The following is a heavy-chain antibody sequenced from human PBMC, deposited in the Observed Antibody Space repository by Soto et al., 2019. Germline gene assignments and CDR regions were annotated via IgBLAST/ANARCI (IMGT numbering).Heavy chain of an antibody. CDR3: ARAKRVGIAARPRRDYYYMDV. J-gene: IGHJ6*03. Sequence: PSETLSLTCAGYGGSFSGYYWCWIRQPPGKGLEWIGEINHSGSTNYNPSLKSRVTISVDTSKNQFSLKLSSVTAADTAVYYCARAKRVGIAARPRRDYYYMDVWGKGTTVT. V-gene: IGHV4-34*01. CDR1: GGSFSGYY. CDR2: INHSGST. D-gene: IGHD6-6*01.